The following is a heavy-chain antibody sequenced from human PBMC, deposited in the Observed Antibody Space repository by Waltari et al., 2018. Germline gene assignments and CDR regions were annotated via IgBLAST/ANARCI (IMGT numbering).Heavy chain of an antibody. J-gene: IGHJ4*02. Sequence: QLQLQESGPGLVKPSETLSLTCTVSGGSISSSNSYWGWIRPPPGKGLEWIGNIYYSGSTYYNPSLKSRVTTYIDTSKNQFSLKLSSVTAADTAVYFCARLDSRSGSYYFDYWGQGTLVTVSS. CDR2: IYYSGST. D-gene: IGHD1-26*01. CDR3: ARLDSRSGSYYFDY. CDR1: GGSISSSNSY. V-gene: IGHV4-39*01.